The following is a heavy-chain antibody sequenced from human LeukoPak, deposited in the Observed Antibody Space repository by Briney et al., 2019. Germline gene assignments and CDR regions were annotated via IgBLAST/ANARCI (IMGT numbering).Heavy chain of an antibody. V-gene: IGHV4-38-2*02. D-gene: IGHD5-12*01. CDR2: IYHSGST. CDR3: ARLPEGYDHNFDY. J-gene: IGHJ4*02. Sequence: SETLSLTCTVSGYSISSGYYWGWIRQPPGKGLEWIGSIYHSGSTYYNPSLKSRVTISVDTSKNQFSLKLSSVTAADTAVYYCARLPEGYDHNFDYWGQGTLVTVSS. CDR1: GYSISSGYY.